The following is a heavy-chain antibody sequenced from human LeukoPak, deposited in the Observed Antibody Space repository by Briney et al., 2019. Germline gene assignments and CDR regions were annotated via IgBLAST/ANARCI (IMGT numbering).Heavy chain of an antibody. CDR1: GGSFSGYY. J-gene: IGHJ4*02. D-gene: IGHD4-23*01. V-gene: IGHV4-34*01. CDR2: INHSGST. Sequence: SSETLSLTCAVYGGSFSGYYWSWIRQPPGKGLEWIGEINHSGSTNYNPSLKSRVTISVDTSKNQFSLKLSSVTAADTAVYYCARAPPMGRWFGPFDYWGQGTLVTVSS. CDR3: ARAPPMGRWFGPFDY.